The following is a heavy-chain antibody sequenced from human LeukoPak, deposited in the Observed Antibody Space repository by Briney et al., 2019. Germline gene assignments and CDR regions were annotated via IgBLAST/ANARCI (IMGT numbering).Heavy chain of an antibody. CDR2: IIPIFGTA. CDR1: GGTFSSYA. V-gene: IGHV1-69*13. J-gene: IGHJ4*02. Sequence: AASVKVSCKASGGTFSSYAISWVRQAPGQGLEWMGGIIPIFGTANYAQKFQGRVTITADESTSTAYMELSSLRSEDTAVYYCAVEVYYDSSGYYDFDYWGQGTLVTVSS. CDR3: AVEVYYDSSGYYDFDY. D-gene: IGHD3-22*01.